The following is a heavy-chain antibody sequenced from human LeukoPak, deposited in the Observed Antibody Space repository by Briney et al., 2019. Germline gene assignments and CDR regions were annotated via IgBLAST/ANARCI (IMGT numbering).Heavy chain of an antibody. CDR1: GFTFSSHA. V-gene: IGHV3-23*01. CDR2: IGGRGGST. D-gene: IGHD3-3*01. CDR3: ARDPGVVAFHYFDL. Sequence: QPGGSLRLSRAASGFTFSSHAMAWVRQAPGKGLEWVPAIGGRGGSTYYADSVKGRFTISRDNSKNTVYLQMNSLRAEDTAVYYCARDPGVVAFHYFDLWGQGTLVTVSS. J-gene: IGHJ4*02.